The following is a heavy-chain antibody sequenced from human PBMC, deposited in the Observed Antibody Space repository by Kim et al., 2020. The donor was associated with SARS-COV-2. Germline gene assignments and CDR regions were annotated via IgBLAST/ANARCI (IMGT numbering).Heavy chain of an antibody. V-gene: IGHV4-4*07. CDR2: IYTSGST. J-gene: IGHJ4*02. CDR1: GGSISSYY. D-gene: IGHD3-16*02. CDR3: ARSFGRLGELSLYDY. Sequence: SETLSLTCTVSGGSISSYYWSWIRQPAGKGLEWIGRIYTSGSTNYNPSLKSRVTMSVDTSKNQFSLKLSSVTAADTAVYYCARSFGRLGELSLYDYWGQGTLVTVSS.